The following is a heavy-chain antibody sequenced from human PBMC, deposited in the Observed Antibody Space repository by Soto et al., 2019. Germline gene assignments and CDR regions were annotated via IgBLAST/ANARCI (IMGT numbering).Heavy chain of an antibody. V-gene: IGHV1-69*06. J-gene: IGHJ6*02. Sequence: SVKVSCKASGDSFNNYGVNWVRQAPGQGLEWVGGIIPHFGPAKYPQKFQGRATITADTPTNTVFMELRSLTSDDTAIYYCGRGAVHDWRNYFALDVWGQGTSVTVSS. CDR1: GDSFNNYG. D-gene: IGHD3-9*01. CDR3: GRGAVHDWRNYFALDV. CDR2: IIPHFGPA.